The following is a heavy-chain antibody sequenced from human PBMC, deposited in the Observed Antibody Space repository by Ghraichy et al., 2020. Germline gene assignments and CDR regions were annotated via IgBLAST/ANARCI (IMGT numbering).Heavy chain of an antibody. CDR3: AAIKPRRDY. J-gene: IGHJ4*02. CDR2: VYSTATT. V-gene: IGHV4-39*01. D-gene: IGHD2-21*01. CDR1: GVSLSVTSYY. Sequence: SETLSLTCTVSGVSLSVTSYYWAWIRQPPGKGLEWIGSVYSTATTYYSPSLQSRVTMSVDTSKNQFSLKLTSVTAAVTAVYFCAAIKPRRDYWGQGTLVTVSS.